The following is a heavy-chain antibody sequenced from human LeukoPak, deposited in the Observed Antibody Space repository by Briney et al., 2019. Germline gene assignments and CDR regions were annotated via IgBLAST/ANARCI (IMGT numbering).Heavy chain of an antibody. J-gene: IGHJ3*02. CDR1: GFTFSSYE. Sequence: GGSLRLSCAASGFTFSSYEMNWVRQAPGKGLEWVSYISSSGSIIYYAESVKGRFTISRDNAKNSLYLQMNSLRAEDTAVYYCAREDSGYYNNAFDIWGQGTMVTVSS. D-gene: IGHD5-12*01. CDR2: ISSSGSII. CDR3: AREDSGYYNNAFDI. V-gene: IGHV3-48*03.